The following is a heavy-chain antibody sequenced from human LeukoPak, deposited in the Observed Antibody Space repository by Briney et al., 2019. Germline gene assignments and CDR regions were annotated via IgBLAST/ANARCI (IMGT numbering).Heavy chain of an antibody. Sequence: GGSLRLSCAACGFTFSSYSMNWVRQAPGKGLEWVSYISSSSSTIYYADSVKGRFTISRDNAKNSLYLQMNSLRAEDTAVYYCARDLRLDSSRVGHFAYWGQGTLVTVSS. V-gene: IGHV3-48*04. D-gene: IGHD3-16*01. CDR1: GFTFSSYS. J-gene: IGHJ4*02. CDR3: ARDLRLDSSRVGHFAY. CDR2: ISSSSSTI.